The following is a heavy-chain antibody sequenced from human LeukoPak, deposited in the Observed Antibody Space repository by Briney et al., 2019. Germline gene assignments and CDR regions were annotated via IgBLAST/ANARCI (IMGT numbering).Heavy chain of an antibody. CDR2: ISYDGNNK. CDR1: GFASNIFP. Sequence: GGPRRPSCEPPGFASNIFPMHWVGKAQGRGLESVAVISYDGNNKYYADSVNGRFTISRDNSKNTLFLQMNSLRTEDTAIYHCARGGNWGYFDYWGQGTLVTVSS. CDR3: ARGGNWGYFDY. D-gene: IGHD7-27*01. V-gene: IGHV3-30*04. J-gene: IGHJ4*02.